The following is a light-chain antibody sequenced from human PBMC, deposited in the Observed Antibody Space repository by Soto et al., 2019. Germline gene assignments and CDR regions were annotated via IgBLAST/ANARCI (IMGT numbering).Light chain of an antibody. CDR3: CSYAGSGTYV. Sequence: QSVLTQPASVSGSPGQSITISCTGTNSDVGSYNLVSWYQQHPGKAPKVMIFEVTKRPSGVSSRFSGSKSGNTASLTISGLQAEDEADYYCCSYAGSGTYVFGTGTKVTVL. J-gene: IGLJ1*01. CDR1: NSDVGSYNL. CDR2: EVT. V-gene: IGLV2-23*02.